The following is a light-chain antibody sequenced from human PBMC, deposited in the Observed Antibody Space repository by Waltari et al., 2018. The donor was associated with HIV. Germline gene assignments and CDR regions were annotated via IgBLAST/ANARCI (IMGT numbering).Light chain of an antibody. V-gene: IGLV1-47*01. CDR3: ASWDDGLRGHV. CDR1: NSNIGSHF. CDR2: RNN. Sequence: QSGLTQPPSASGTPGQRLSLSCAGNNSNIGSHFVFWYRQIPGAAPTLLVYRNNQRPSGVGDRFSGSRSGASASLVISGLRVEDEADYYCASWDDGLRGHVFGSGTTVSV. J-gene: IGLJ1*01.